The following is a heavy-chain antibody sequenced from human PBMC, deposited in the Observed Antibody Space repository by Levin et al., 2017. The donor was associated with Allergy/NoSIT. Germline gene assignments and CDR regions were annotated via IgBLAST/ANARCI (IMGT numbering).Heavy chain of an antibody. D-gene: IGHD3-3*01. Sequence: GGSLRLSCAASGFTFSSYAMHWVRQAPGKGLEWVAVISYDGSNKYYADSVKGRFTISRDNSKNTLYLQMNSLRAEDTAVYYCARGELTIFGVANTNTPFDYWGQGTLVTVSS. CDR3: ARGELTIFGVANTNTPFDY. J-gene: IGHJ4*02. CDR2: ISYDGSNK. V-gene: IGHV3-30-3*01. CDR1: GFTFSSYA.